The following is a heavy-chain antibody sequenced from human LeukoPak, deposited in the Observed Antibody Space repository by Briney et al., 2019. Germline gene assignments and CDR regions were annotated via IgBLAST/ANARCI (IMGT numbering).Heavy chain of an antibody. CDR2: IYYTGTT. V-gene: IGHV4-39*01. Sequence: SETLSLTCTVSGGSISTNIYYWGWIRQPPGKGLEWIGHIYYTGTTYYNPSLKSRVTISVDTSKNQFSLKLSSVTAADTALYYCARWQPASTGYHSFDCWGQGTLVTVSS. CDR3: ARWQPASTGYHSFDC. J-gene: IGHJ4*02. CDR1: GGSISTNIYY. D-gene: IGHD5-12*01.